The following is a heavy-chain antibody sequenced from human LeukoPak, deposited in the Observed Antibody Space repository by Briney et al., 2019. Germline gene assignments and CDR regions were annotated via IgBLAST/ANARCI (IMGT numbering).Heavy chain of an antibody. CDR3: ANLRSSWSFDAFDI. V-gene: IGHV3-7*01. CDR1: GFTFSSYW. D-gene: IGHD6-13*01. J-gene: IGHJ3*02. Sequence: PGGSLRLSCAASGFTFSSYWMSWVRQAPGKGLEWVANTKQDGSEKYYVDSVKGRFTISRDNAKNSLYLQMNSLRAEDTAVYYCANLRSSWSFDAFDIWGQGTMVTVSS. CDR2: TKQDGSEK.